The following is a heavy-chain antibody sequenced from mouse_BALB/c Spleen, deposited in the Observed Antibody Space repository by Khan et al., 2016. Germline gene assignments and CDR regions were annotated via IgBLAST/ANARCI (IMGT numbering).Heavy chain of an antibody. J-gene: IGHJ4*01. V-gene: IGHV5-6*01. CDR3: ARLYSGPYSMDY. D-gene: IGHD2-1*01. CDR1: GFTFSSYD. CDR2: ISSGGGYT. Sequence: EVELVESGGDLVKPGGSLKLSCAASGFTFSSYDMSWVRQTPDKRLEWVATISSGGGYTYYPDSVKGRFTLSRDNAKNTLYLQMSSLKSEDTAMYFCARLYSGPYSMDYCGQGTSVTVSS.